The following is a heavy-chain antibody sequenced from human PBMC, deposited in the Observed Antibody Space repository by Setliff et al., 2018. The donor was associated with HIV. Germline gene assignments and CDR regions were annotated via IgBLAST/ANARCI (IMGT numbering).Heavy chain of an antibody. CDR2: ITYSGST. CDR1: GGSFSGYY. J-gene: IGHJ5*02. D-gene: IGHD5-12*01. CDR3: ARGGRRWLHQGWFDP. V-gene: IGHV4-34*01. Sequence: PSETLSLTCAVYGGSFSGYYWSWIRQPPGKGLEWIGYITYSGSTNYNPSLKGRVTISVDTSKNQFSLKLSSVTAADTAVYYCARGGRRWLHQGWFDPWGQGTLVTVSS.